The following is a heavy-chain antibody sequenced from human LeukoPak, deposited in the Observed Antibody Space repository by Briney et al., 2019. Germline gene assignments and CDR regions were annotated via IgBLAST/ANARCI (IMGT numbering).Heavy chain of an antibody. D-gene: IGHD3-10*02. CDR3: AELGITMIGGV. CDR2: LNQYGNDK. J-gene: IGHJ6*04. CDR1: GFTFSSYW. Sequence: GGSLRLSCAASGFTFSSYWMTWVRQAPGKGLVWVANLNQYGNDKYYADSVRGRFTISRDNARDSLYLQMNSLRAEDTAVYYCAELGITMIGGVWGKGTTVTISS. V-gene: IGHV3-7*01.